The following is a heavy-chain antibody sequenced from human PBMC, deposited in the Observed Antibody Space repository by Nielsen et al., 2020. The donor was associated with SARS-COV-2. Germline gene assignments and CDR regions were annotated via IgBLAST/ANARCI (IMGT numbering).Heavy chain of an antibody. CDR2: IRSKANSYAT. CDR3: TRHSAGIVGAQKP. V-gene: IGHV3-73*01. Sequence: GESLKISCAASGFTFSGSAMHWVRQASGKGLEWVGRIRSKANSYATAYAASVKGRFTISRDDSKNTAYLQMNSLKTEDTAVYYCTRHSAGIVGAQKPWGQGTLVTVSS. CDR1: GFTFSGSA. D-gene: IGHD1-26*01. J-gene: IGHJ5*02.